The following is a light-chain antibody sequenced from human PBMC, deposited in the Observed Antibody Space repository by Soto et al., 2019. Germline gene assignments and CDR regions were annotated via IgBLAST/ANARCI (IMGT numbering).Light chain of an antibody. J-gene: IGKJ4*01. Sequence: EIVMTQSPATLSLSPGEGATLSCRASQGIGDTLAWYQQKPGQTPSLLIYDTSIRATGVPARFSGSRSGAEFTLTTSSVHSEDVAVYYCQHYVNWPLTFGGGTQVESK. V-gene: IGKV3-15*01. CDR2: DTS. CDR3: QHYVNWPLT. CDR1: QGIGDT.